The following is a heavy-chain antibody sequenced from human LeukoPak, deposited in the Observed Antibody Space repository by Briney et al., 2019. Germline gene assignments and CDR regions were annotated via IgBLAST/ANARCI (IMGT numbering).Heavy chain of an antibody. CDR1: GGSISSSIYY. J-gene: IGHJ4*02. Sequence: SETLSLTCIVSGGSISSSIYYWAWVRQPPGKGLEWIGTVFYNGATQYSPSLRSRVTISIDTSTNQFSLKLTSVTAADTAVYYCARFYGVLFDYWGQGTLVTVSS. D-gene: IGHD4-17*01. V-gene: IGHV4-39*07. CDR3: ARFYGVLFDY. CDR2: VFYNGAT.